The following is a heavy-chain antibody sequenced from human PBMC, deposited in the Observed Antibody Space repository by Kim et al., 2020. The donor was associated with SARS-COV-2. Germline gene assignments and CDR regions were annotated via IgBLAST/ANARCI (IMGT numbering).Heavy chain of an antibody. CDR1: GYSISSGYY. D-gene: IGHD3-3*01. CDR2: IYHSGST. CDR3: ARVYYTRLSNWFDP. V-gene: IGHV4-38-2*02. J-gene: IGHJ5*02. Sequence: SETLSLTCTVSGYSISSGYYWGWIRQPPGKGLEWIGSIYHSGSTYYNPSLKSRVTISVDTSKNQFSLKLSSVTAADTAVYYCARVYYTRLSNWFDPWGQG.